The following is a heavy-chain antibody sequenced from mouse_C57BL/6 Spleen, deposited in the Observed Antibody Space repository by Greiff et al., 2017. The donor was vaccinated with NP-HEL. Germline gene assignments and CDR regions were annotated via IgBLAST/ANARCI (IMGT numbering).Heavy chain of an antibody. Sequence: DVQLVESGEGLVKPGGSLKLSCAASGFTFSSYAMSWVRQTPEKRLEWVAYISSGGDYIYYADPLKGGFTISRDHARNTLYLQMSSLKSEDTAMYYCTRGGGNYEGWYFDVWGTGTTVTVSS. V-gene: IGHV5-9-1*02. J-gene: IGHJ1*03. CDR2: ISSGGDYI. CDR3: TRGGGNYEGWYFDV. D-gene: IGHD2-1*01. CDR1: GFTFSSYA.